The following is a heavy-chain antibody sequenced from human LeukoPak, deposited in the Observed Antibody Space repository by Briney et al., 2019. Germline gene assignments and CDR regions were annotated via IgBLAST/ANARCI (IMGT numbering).Heavy chain of an antibody. CDR2: ISSSSSYI. D-gene: IGHD6-13*01. J-gene: IGHJ4*02. V-gene: IGHV3-21*01. CDR1: GFTFSSYS. Sequence: PGGSLRLSCAASGFTFSSYSMNWVRQAPGKGLEWVSSISSSSSYIYYADSVKGRFTISRDNAKNSLYLQMNSLRAEDTAVYYCARTHSAIAAAGALDYWGQGTLVTVSS. CDR3: ARTHSAIAAAGALDY.